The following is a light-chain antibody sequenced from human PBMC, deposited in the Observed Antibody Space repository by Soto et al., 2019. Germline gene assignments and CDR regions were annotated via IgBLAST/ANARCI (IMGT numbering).Light chain of an antibody. CDR1: NIGSKT. Sequence: SYELTQPPSVSVAPGQTARLTCGGSNIGSKTVHWYQQKPGQAPVLVVYDDADRPSGIPERLSGSNYGNTAALTISRVEAGHEADYYCQVWDANTDHVVFGGGTKLTVL. V-gene: IGLV3-21*02. J-gene: IGLJ2*01. CDR3: QVWDANTDHVV. CDR2: DDA.